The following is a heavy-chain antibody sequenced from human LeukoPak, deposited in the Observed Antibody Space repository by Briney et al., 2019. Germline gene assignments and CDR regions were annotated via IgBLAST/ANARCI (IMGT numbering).Heavy chain of an antibody. V-gene: IGHV3-30*02. CDR1: GFTFSSFV. D-gene: IGHD2-21*02. CDR2: IRADGSDK. Sequence: GGSLRLSCVASGFTFSSFVMHWVRQAPGKGLEWVTFIRADGSDKFYAGSVKGRFTISRGNSKNTLYLQMNSLRPEDTAVYYCAKDSGDNVGVDYWGQGTLVTVSS. CDR3: AKDSGDNVGVDY. J-gene: IGHJ4*02.